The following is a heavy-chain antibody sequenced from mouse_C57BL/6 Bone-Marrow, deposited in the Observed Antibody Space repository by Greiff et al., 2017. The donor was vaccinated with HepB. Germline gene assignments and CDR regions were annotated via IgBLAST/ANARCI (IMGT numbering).Heavy chain of an antibody. V-gene: IGHV5-16*01. CDR1: GFTFSDYY. J-gene: IGHJ4*01. Sequence: EVQLVESEGGLVQPGSSMKLSCTASGFTFSDYYMAWVRQVPEKGLEWVANINYDGSSTYYLDSLKSRFIISRDNAKNILYLQMSSLKSEDTATYYCAREGSSYAMDYWGQGTSVTVSS. CDR3: AREGSSYAMDY. CDR2: INYDGSST. D-gene: IGHD1-1*01.